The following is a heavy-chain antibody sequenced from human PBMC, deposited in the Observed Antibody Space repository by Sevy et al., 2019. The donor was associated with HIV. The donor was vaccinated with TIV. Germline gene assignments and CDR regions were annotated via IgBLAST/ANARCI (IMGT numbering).Heavy chain of an antibody. CDR2: ISSGSSTI. D-gene: IGHD3-10*01. Sequence: GGSLRLSCAASGFTFSSYSMNWVRQAPGKGLEWVSYISSGSSTIYYADSVKGRFTISRDNAKNSLYLQMNSLRDEDTAVYYCAREPGLWFGDQGFDYWGQGTLVTVSS. CDR1: GFTFSSYS. CDR3: AREPGLWFGDQGFDY. J-gene: IGHJ4*02. V-gene: IGHV3-48*02.